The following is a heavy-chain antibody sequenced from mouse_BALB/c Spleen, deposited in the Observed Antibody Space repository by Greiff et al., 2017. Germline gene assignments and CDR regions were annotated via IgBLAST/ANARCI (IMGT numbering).Heavy chain of an antibody. Sequence: VQLQQSGAELVRPGVSVKISCKGSGYTFTDYAMHWVKQSHAKSLEWIGVISTYYCDASYNQKFKGKATMTVDKSSSTAYMELARLTSEDSAIYYCARDRPLGGFDYWGQGTTLTVSS. V-gene: IGHV1S137*01. CDR1: GYTFTDYA. CDR3: ARDRPLGGFDY. J-gene: IGHJ2*01. D-gene: IGHD2-14*01. CDR2: ISTYYCDA.